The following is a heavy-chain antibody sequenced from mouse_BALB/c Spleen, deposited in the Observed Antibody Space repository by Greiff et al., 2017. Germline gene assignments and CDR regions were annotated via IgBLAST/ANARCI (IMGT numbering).Heavy chain of an antibody. CDR3: ARQHYDYDVYFDY. V-gene: IGHV5-6*01. CDR2: ISSGGSYT. D-gene: IGHD2-4*01. J-gene: IGHJ2*01. CDR1: GFTFSSYG. Sequence: VQLQQSGGDLVKPGGFLKLSCAASGFTFSSYGMSWVRQTPDKRLEWVATISSGGSYTYYPDSVKGRFTISRDNAKNTLYLQMSSLKSEDTAMYYCARQHYDYDVYFDYWGQGTTLTVSS.